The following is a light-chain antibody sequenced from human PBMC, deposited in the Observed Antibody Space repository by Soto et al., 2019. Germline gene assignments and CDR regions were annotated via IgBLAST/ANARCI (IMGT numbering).Light chain of an antibody. Sequence: QSALTQPASVSGSPGQSITSSCTGTSSDVGGYNYVSWYQQHPGKAPKLMIYDVSNRPSGVSNRFSGSKSGNTASLTISGLQAEDEADYYCSSYTSSSTPWVFGGGTKHTVL. V-gene: IGLV2-14*01. CDR1: SSDVGGYNY. CDR2: DVS. CDR3: SSYTSSSTPWV. J-gene: IGLJ3*02.